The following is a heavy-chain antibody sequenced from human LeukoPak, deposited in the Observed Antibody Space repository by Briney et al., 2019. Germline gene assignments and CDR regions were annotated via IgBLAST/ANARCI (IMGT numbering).Heavy chain of an antibody. Sequence: PSETQSLTCTVSGGSISSSSYYWGWIRRPPGKGLEWIGSIYYSGSTYYNPSLKSRVTISVDTSKNQFSLKLSSVTAADTAVYYCAGGFGELPLDYWGQGTLVTVSS. J-gene: IGHJ4*02. V-gene: IGHV4-39*01. CDR2: IYYSGST. CDR1: GGSISSSSYY. D-gene: IGHD3-10*01. CDR3: AGGFGELPLDY.